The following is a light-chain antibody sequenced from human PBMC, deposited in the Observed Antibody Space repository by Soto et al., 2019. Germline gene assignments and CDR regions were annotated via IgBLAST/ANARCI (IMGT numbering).Light chain of an antibody. CDR3: QQYNSRGT. CDR2: DAS. J-gene: IGKJ1*01. V-gene: IGKV1-5*01. CDR1: QSISNW. Sequence: DIQMTQSPSTLSASVGDRVTITCRASQSISNWLAWYQQKPGQAPKLLIYDASSLESGVPSRFSGSGSGTEFTLTISRLQPDDFATYYCQQYNSRGTFGQGTKVEIK.